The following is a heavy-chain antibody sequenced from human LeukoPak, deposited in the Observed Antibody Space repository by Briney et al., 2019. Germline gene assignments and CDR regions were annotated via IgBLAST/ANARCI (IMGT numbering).Heavy chain of an antibody. CDR1: GFTFSSYS. V-gene: IGHV3-23*01. D-gene: IGHD2-2*01. Sequence: GGSLRLSCAASGFTFSSYSMNWVRQAPGKGLEGVSIISGIGGITYYPDSVKGRFTISRENSKNTLYLQMNSLRAEDTAVYYCAKLYCSSTSCSRGGYFDYWGRGTLVTVSS. J-gene: IGHJ4*02. CDR3: AKLYCSSTSCSRGGYFDY. CDR2: ISGIGGIT.